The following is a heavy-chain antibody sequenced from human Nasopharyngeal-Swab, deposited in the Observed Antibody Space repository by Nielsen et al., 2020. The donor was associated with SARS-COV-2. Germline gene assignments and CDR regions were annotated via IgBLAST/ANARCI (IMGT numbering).Heavy chain of an antibody. V-gene: IGHV4-39*07. D-gene: IGHD1-26*01. Sequence: SDTLSLTCTLSGGSISSSSYYWGWIRQPPGKGLEWIGSIYYSGSTYYNPSLKSRVTISVDTSKNQFSLKLSSVTAADTAVYYCARFINSGSYPDYWGQGTLVTVSS. J-gene: IGHJ4*02. CDR2: IYYSGST. CDR3: ARFINSGSYPDY. CDR1: GGSISSSSYY.